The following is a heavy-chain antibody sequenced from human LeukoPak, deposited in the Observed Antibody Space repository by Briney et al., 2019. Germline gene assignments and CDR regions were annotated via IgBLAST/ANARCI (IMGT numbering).Heavy chain of an antibody. V-gene: IGHV3-33*01. J-gene: IGHJ4*02. CDR2: IWYDGSNK. D-gene: IGHD4-17*01. CDR3: AREPSTVTTRYYFDY. CDR1: GFTFSSYG. Sequence: PGGSLRLSCAASGFTFSSYGMRWVRQAPGKGLEWVAVIWYDGSNKYYADSVKGRFTISRDNSKNTLYLQMNSLRAEDTAVYYCAREPSTVTTRYYFDYWGQGTLVTVSS.